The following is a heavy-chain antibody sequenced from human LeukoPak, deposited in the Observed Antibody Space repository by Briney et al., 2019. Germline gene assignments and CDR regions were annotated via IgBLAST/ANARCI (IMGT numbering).Heavy chain of an antibody. D-gene: IGHD3-3*01. CDR3: SSGGGCPFGY. CDR1: GFTFSNYW. Sequence: GGSLRLSCAASGFTFSNYWMSWVRQAPGKGLGWVANIKQDGSEKYYVDSVKGRFTISRDNAKNSLYLQMNSLRAEDTAVYYCSSGGGCPFGYRGQGTLVPV. J-gene: IGHJ4*02. V-gene: IGHV3-7*01. CDR2: IKQDGSEK.